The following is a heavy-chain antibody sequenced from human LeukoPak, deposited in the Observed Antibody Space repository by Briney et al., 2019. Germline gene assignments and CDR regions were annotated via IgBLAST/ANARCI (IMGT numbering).Heavy chain of an antibody. D-gene: IGHD3-9*01. J-gene: IGHJ4*02. CDR1: GYTFTGYY. CDR2: INPNSGST. Sequence: ASVKVSCKASGYTFTGYYMHWVRQAPGQGLEWMGWINPNSGSTNYAQKFQGRVTMTRDTSISTAYMELSRLRSDDTAVYYCARALHYDIFFDYWGQGTLVTVSS. CDR3: ARALHYDIFFDY. V-gene: IGHV1-2*02.